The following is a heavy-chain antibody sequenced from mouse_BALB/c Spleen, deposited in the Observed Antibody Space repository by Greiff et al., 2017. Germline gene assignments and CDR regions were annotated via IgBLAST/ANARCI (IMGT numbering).Heavy chain of an antibody. D-gene: IGHD2-10*01. V-gene: IGHV1-69*01. CDR2: IDTSDSYT. CDR3: AGRAYYGNYYFDY. CDR1: GYTFTDYW. Sequence: QVQLKQPGAELVMPGASVKMSCKASGYTFTDYWMHWVKQRPGQGLEWIGAIDTSDSYTSYNQKFKGKATLTVDESSSTAYMQLSSLTSEDSAVYYCAGRAYYGNYYFDYWGQGTTLTVSS. J-gene: IGHJ2*01.